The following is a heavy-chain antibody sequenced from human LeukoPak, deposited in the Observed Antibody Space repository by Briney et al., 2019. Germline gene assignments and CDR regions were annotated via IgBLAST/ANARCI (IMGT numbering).Heavy chain of an antibody. J-gene: IGHJ3*02. CDR3: ARSYWVNDAFDI. CDR2: IIPIFGTA. D-gene: IGHD2-8*02. V-gene: IGHV1-69*05. Sequence: EASVNVSCKASGGTFSSYAISWVRQAPGQGLEWMGGIIPIFGTANYAQKFQGRVTITTDESTSTAYMELSSLRSEDTAVYYCARSYWVNDAFDIWGQGTMVTVSS. CDR1: GGTFSSYA.